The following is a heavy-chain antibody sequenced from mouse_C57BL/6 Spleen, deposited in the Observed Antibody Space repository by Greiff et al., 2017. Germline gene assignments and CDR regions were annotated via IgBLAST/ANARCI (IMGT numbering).Heavy chain of an antibody. CDR3: TNYYGSSSYFDY. CDR1: GFNIKDYY. J-gene: IGHJ2*01. V-gene: IGHV14-1*01. CDR2: IDPEDGDT. Sequence: EVKLLESGAELVRPGASVKLSCTASGFNIKDYYMHWVKQRPEQGLEWIGRIDPEDGDTEYAPKFQGKATMTADTSSNTAYLQLSSLTSEDTAVYYCTNYYGSSSYFDYWGQGTTLTVSS. D-gene: IGHD1-1*01.